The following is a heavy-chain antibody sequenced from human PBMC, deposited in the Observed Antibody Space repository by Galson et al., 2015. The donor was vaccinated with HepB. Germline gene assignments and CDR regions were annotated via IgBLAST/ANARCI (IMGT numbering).Heavy chain of an antibody. CDR3: AREGSSSWYGTAGYYFDY. CDR1: GYTFTGYY. V-gene: IGHV1-2*04. J-gene: IGHJ4*02. Sequence: SCKASGYTFTGYYMHWVRQAPGQGLEWMGWINPNSDGTNYAQKFQGWVTMTRDTSISTAYMELSRLRSDDTAVYYCAREGSSSWYGTAGYYFDYWGQGTLVTVSS. CDR2: INPNSDGT. D-gene: IGHD6-13*01.